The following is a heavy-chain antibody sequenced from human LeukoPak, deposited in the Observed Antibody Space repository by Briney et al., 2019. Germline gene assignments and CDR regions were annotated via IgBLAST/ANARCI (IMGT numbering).Heavy chain of an antibody. CDR1: GFTLSSYE. CDR2: ISRTGNSI. D-gene: IGHD6-13*01. V-gene: IGHV3-48*03. CDR3: ARGPYSSNWYVDY. Sequence: PGGSLRLSCAASGFTLSSYEMNWVRLAPGKGLERISYISRTGNSIYYADSVKGRFTISRDSAKNSLYLQMNGLRAEDTAVYYCARGPYSSNWYVDYWGQGTLVTVAS. J-gene: IGHJ4*02.